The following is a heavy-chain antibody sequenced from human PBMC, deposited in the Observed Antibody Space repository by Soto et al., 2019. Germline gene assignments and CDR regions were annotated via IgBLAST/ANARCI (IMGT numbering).Heavy chain of an antibody. CDR1: GGTFSSYA. D-gene: IGHD1-26*01. CDR2: IIPIFGTA. CDR3: ARDGNDGGSYYASEFDP. V-gene: IGHV1-69*13. J-gene: IGHJ5*02. Sequence: ASVKVSCKASGGTFSSYAISWVRQAPGQGLEWMGGIIPIFGTANYAQKFQGRVTITADESTSTAYMELSSLRSEDTAVYYCARDGNDGGSYYASEFDPWGQGTLVTVSS.